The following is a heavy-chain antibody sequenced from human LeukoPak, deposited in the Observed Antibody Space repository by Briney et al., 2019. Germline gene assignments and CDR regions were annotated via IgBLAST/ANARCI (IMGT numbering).Heavy chain of an antibody. CDR2: IYTSGST. CDR1: GGSISSYY. CDR3: AREGSSGWYRVFYFDY. V-gene: IGHV4-4*07. Sequence: SETLSLTCTVSGGSISSYYWSWVRQPAGKGLEWIGRIYTSGSTNYNPSLKSRVTVSVDTSKNQFSLKLSSVTAADTAVYYCAREGSSGWYRVFYFDYWGQGTLVTVSS. D-gene: IGHD6-19*01. J-gene: IGHJ4*02.